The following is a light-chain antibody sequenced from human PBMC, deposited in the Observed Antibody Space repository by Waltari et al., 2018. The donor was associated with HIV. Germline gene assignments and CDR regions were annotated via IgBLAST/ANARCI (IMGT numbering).Light chain of an antibody. J-gene: IGLJ3*02. CDR1: SSNIRSNY. CDR3: AAWDNSLSAPV. CDR2: RNN. Sequence: QSVLTQPPSASGTPGQRVTISCSGSSSNIRSNYVYWYQQLPGTAPKLLIYRNNPRPSVLPARFSGSKSGPSASLAIRGLRSEDEADYYCAAWDNSLSAPVFGGGTKLTVL. V-gene: IGLV1-47*01.